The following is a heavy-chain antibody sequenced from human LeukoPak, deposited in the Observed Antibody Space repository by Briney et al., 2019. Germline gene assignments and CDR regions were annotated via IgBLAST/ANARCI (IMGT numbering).Heavy chain of an antibody. Sequence: ASVKVSCKASGYTFTGYYMHWVRQAPGQGLEWMGWINPNSGGTNYAQKLQGRVTMTRDTSISTAYMELSRLRSDDTAVYYCARDHYYGSGSYYRHFDYWGQGTLVTVSS. J-gene: IGHJ4*02. D-gene: IGHD3-10*01. CDR3: ARDHYYGSGSYYRHFDY. CDR2: INPNSGGT. CDR1: GYTFTGYY. V-gene: IGHV1-2*02.